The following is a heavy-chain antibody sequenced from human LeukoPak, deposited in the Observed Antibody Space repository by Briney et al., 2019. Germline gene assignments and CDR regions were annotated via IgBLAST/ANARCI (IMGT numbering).Heavy chain of an antibody. V-gene: IGHV4-38-2*02. CDR3: ARDRTGDYGDYVGWFDP. CDR1: GYSISSGYY. J-gene: IGHJ5*02. Sequence: SETLSLTCTVSGYSISSGYYWGWIRQPPGTGLEWIGSIYHSGSTYYNPSLKSRVTISVDRSKNQFSLKLSSVTAADTAVYYCARDRTGDYGDYVGWFDPWGQGTLVTVSS. D-gene: IGHD4-17*01. CDR2: IYHSGST.